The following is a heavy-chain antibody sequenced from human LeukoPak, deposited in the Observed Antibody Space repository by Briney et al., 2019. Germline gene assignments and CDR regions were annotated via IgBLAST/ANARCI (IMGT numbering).Heavy chain of an antibody. D-gene: IGHD2-2*01. CDR2: INHSGST. CDR1: GGSFSGYY. Sequence: SETLSLTCAVYGGSFSGYYWSWIRQPPGKGLEWIGEINHSGSTNYNPSLKSRVTISVDTSKNQFSLKLSSVTAADTAVYYCARGFLVVPAARPRNYYYYMDVWGTGTTVTVSS. J-gene: IGHJ6*03. V-gene: IGHV4-34*01. CDR3: ARGFLVVPAARPRNYYYYMDV.